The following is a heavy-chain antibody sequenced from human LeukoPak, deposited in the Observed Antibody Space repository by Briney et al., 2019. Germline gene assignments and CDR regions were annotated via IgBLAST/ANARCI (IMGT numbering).Heavy chain of an antibody. D-gene: IGHD3-22*01. V-gene: IGHV3-7*01. CDR3: AKDKSGYYSSDYFDY. J-gene: IGHJ4*02. Sequence: GGSLRLSCAASGFTFSSYWMGWVRQAPGKGLEWVANIKQDGSEKYYVDSVKDRFTISRDNAKNSLYLQMNSLRAEDTAVYYCAKDKSGYYSSDYFDYWGQGTLVTVSS. CDR1: GFTFSSYW. CDR2: IKQDGSEK.